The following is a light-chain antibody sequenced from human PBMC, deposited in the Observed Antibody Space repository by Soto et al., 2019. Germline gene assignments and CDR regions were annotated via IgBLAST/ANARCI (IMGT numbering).Light chain of an antibody. CDR3: QQYYSNPRVYT. CDR1: QSVLYSSNNKNY. V-gene: IGKV4-1*01. CDR2: WAS. J-gene: IGKJ2*01. Sequence: DIVMTQSPDSLAVSLGERATINCKSSQSVLYSSNNKNYLAWYQQKPGQPPKLLIYWASTRESGVPDRFSGSGSGTDFTLTISSLQAEDVAVYYCQQYYSNPRVYTFGQGTKLEIK.